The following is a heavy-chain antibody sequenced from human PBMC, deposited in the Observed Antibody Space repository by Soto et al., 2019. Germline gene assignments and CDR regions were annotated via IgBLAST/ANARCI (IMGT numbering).Heavy chain of an antibody. J-gene: IGHJ4*02. Sequence: QVQLVESGGGVVQPGRSLRLSCAASGFTFSSYAMHWVRQAPGKGLEWVAVISYDGSNKYYADSMKGRFTISRDNSKNTLYLQMNSLRAEDTAVYYCARDLGSIAAAVDYWGQGTLVTVSS. D-gene: IGHD6-13*01. CDR3: ARDLGSIAAAVDY. V-gene: IGHV3-30-3*01. CDR2: ISYDGSNK. CDR1: GFTFSSYA.